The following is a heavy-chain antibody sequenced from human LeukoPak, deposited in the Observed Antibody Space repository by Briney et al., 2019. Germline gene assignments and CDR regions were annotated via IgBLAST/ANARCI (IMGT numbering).Heavy chain of an antibody. Sequence: PSETLSLTCTVSGGSISSYYWSWIRQPPGKGLEWIGYIYYSGSTNYNPPLKSRVTISVDTSKNQFSLKLSSVTAADTAVYYCARGRGDSSGYYLKYWGQGTLVTVSS. D-gene: IGHD3-22*01. CDR2: IYYSGST. V-gene: IGHV4-59*01. CDR1: GGSISSYY. CDR3: ARGRGDSSGYYLKY. J-gene: IGHJ4*02.